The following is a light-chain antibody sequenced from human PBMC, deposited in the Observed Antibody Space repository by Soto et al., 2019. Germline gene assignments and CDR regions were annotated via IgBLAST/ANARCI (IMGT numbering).Light chain of an antibody. V-gene: IGKV3-20*01. J-gene: IGKJ1*01. Sequence: EGVLTQSPGTLSLSPGERATVSCRASQSVSGNSLAWYQQRPGQAPRLLIYAASTRATGIPDRFSGGGSGTDFTLTISRLQPEDFAVYYCHQYGTSPWTCGQGTKGDI. CDR1: QSVSGNS. CDR2: AAS. CDR3: HQYGTSPWT.